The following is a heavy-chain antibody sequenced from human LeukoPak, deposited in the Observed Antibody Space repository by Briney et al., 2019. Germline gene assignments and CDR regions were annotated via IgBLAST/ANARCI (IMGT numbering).Heavy chain of an antibody. CDR3: ARDRVPGILTGYYSLRG. CDR2: IIPIFGTA. V-gene: IGHV1-69*05. D-gene: IGHD3-9*01. Sequence: SVKVSCKASGGTFSSYAISWVRQAPGQGLEWMGGIIPIFGTANYAQKFQGRVTITTDESTSTAYMGLSSLRSEDTAVYYCARDRVPGILTGYYSLRGWGQGTLVTVSS. CDR1: GGTFSSYA. J-gene: IGHJ4*02.